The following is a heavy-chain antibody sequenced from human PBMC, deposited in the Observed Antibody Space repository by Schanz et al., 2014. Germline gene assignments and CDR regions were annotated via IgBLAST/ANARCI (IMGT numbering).Heavy chain of an antibody. D-gene: IGHD3-3*01. CDR3: AATTILAD. V-gene: IGHV3-48*02. CDR2: ICSGGTTI. CDR1: GFSFSSYS. J-gene: IGHJ4*02. Sequence: EVQLVESGGGLVQPGESLRLSCAVSGFSFSSYSMSWVRQAPGKGLEWIAYICSGGTTIYYADSVKGRFTISRGNAKSSLYLQMNSLRDEDTAVYYCAATTILADWGQGTLVAVSS.